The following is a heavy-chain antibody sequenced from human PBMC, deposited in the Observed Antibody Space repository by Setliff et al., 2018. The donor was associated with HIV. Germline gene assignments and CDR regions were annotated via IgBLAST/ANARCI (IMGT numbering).Heavy chain of an antibody. D-gene: IGHD3-22*01. V-gene: IGHV4-39*01. Sequence: SETLSLTCTVSGGSISNSRYYWSWIRQPPGKGLEWIGSIYYSGSTYYNPSLKSRVTISVDTSKNQFSLRLNSVTAADSAVYYCASRVYYYDSNNFLREEGFDPWGQGTLVTVSS. CDR3: ASRVYYYDSNNFLREEGFDP. CDR1: GGSISNSRYY. J-gene: IGHJ5*02. CDR2: IYYSGST.